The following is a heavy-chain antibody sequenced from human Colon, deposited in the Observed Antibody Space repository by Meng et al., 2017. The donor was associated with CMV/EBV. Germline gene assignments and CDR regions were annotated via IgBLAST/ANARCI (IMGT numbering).Heavy chain of an antibody. V-gene: IGHV4-39*01. D-gene: IGHD6-19*01. Sequence: GSLRLSCSVSGGSISSISYYWGWIRQPPGKGLEWIGSTSYSGSTYYNPSLKNRLNISVDTSKNQFSLKLSSVTAADTALYYCARHQRQWVDGGWFDPWGQGTLVTVSS. J-gene: IGHJ5*02. CDR2: TSYSGST. CDR1: GGSISSISYY. CDR3: ARHQRQWVDGGWFDP.